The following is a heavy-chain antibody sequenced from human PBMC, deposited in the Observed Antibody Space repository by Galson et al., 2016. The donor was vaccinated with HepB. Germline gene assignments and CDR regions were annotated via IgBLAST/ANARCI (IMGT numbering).Heavy chain of an antibody. CDR1: GGSVVGYY. CDR3: ARGRPGFQVPIAP. J-gene: IGHJ5*02. CDR2: IDAGGSN. Sequence: SETLSLTCTVDGGSVVGYYWTWIRQSPGKRLEWIGEIDAGGSNTYNPSVRGRVTISLDRSTTSISLKLTSVTAADTGLYFCARGRPGFQVPIAPWGLGTLVTVTS. V-gene: IGHV4-34*01.